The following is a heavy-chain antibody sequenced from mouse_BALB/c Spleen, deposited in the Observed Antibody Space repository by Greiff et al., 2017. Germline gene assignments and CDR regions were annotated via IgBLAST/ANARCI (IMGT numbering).Heavy chain of an antibody. CDR1: GFTFSSYA. Sequence: EVKVVESGGGLVKPGGSLKLSCAASGFTFSSYAMSWVRQTPEKRLEWVASISSGGSTYYPASVKGRFTISRDNARNILYLQMSSLRSEDTAMYYCARGLLGDWFADWGQGTLVTVSA. D-gene: IGHD2-10*01. J-gene: IGHJ3*01. CDR3: ARGLLGDWFAD. CDR2: ISSGGST. V-gene: IGHV5-6-5*01.